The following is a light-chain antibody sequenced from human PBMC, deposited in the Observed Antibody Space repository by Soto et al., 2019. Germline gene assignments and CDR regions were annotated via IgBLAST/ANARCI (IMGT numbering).Light chain of an antibody. CDR2: DVT. Sequence: QSVLTQPASVSGSPGQSITISCTGSSSDVGDYDFVAWYQQSPGEAPKVMIYDVTSRPSGVSNRFSGSKSGNTASLTISGLQAEDEADYYCSSETSTDTLVFGTGTKVTVL. CDR1: SSDVGDYDF. V-gene: IGLV2-14*01. CDR3: SSETSTDTLV. J-gene: IGLJ1*01.